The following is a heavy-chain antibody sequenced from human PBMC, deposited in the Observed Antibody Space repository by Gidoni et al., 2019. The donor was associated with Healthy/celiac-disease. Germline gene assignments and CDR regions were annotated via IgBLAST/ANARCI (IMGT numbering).Heavy chain of an antibody. CDR3: ALRYCSGGSCYPNWFDP. J-gene: IGHJ5*02. V-gene: IGHV1-69*02. D-gene: IGHD2-15*01. CDR1: GGTFSSYT. CDR2: IIPILGIA. Sequence: QVQLVQSGAEVKKPGSSVKVSCKASGGTFSSYTISWVRQAPGHGLEWMGRIIPILGIANYAQKFQGRVTITADKSTSTAYMELSSLRSEDTAVYYCALRYCSGGSCYPNWFDPWGQGTLVTVSS.